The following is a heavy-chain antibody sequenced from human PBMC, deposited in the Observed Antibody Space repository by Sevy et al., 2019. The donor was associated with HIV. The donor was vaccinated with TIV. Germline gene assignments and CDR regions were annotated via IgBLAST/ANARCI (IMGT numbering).Heavy chain of an antibody. CDR1: GFTFSNAW. Sequence: GGSLRLSCAASGFTFSNAWMNWVRQAPGKGLEWVGRIKSKTDGGNTDYAARVKGRFTIARDDSKNTLYLQMNSLKTEDTAVYYCATDGGGYDYGYAFDYWGQGTLVTVSS. J-gene: IGHJ4*02. CDR3: ATDGGGYDYGYAFDY. D-gene: IGHD5-18*01. V-gene: IGHV3-15*07. CDR2: IKSKTDGGNT.